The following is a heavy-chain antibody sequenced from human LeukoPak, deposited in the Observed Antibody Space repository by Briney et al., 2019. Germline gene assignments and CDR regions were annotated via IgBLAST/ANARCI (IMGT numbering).Heavy chain of an antibody. D-gene: IGHD5-12*01. CDR1: GFTVSSNS. CDR3: AKGGRLNWFDP. V-gene: IGHV3-23*01. CDR2: ISGSGGST. Sequence: GGSLRLSCTVSGFTVSSNSMSWVRQAPGKGLEWVSAISGSGGSTYYADSVKGRFTISRDNSKNTLYLQMNSLRAEDTAVYYCAKGGRLNWFDPWGQGTLVTVSS. J-gene: IGHJ5*02.